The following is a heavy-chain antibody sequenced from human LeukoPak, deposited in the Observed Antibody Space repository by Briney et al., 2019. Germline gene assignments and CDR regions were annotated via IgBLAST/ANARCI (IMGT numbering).Heavy chain of an antibody. CDR2: IYHSGST. D-gene: IGHD3-10*01. V-gene: IGHV4-30-2*01. CDR3: AGTMVRGYYFDY. J-gene: IGHJ4*02. CDR1: GGSISSGGYS. Sequence: SETLSLTCAVSGGSISSGGYSWSWIRQPPGKGPEWIGYIYHSGSTYYNPSLKSRVTISVDRSKNQFSLKLSSVTAADTAVYYCAGTMVRGYYFDYWGQGTLVTVSS.